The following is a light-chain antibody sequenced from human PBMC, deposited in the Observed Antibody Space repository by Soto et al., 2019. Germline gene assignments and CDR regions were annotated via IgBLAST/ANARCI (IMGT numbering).Light chain of an antibody. V-gene: IGKV1-16*01. CDR1: QGINNY. CDR2: AAS. J-gene: IGKJ1*01. CDR3: QHYNSYSEA. Sequence: DIQMTQSPSSLSASVGDRVTITCRASQGINNYLNWYQQKPGKAPNLLIYAASSLQSGVPSRFSGSRSGPEFTLTISSLQPDDFATYYCQHYNSYSEAFGQGIKVDIK.